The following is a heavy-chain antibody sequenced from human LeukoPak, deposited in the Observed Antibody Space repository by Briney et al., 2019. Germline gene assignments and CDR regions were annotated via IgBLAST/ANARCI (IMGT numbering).Heavy chain of an antibody. J-gene: IGHJ4*02. V-gene: IGHV4-59*05. Sequence: SETLSLTCTVSGVSISGYYWIWIRQSPRRGLEYIGSIFYREGFSYGGTTCYNPSLQSRITISVDTSKNAFSLRLSSVTAADTAVYYCARQISGNRDYWGQGTLVTVSA. D-gene: IGHD3-10*01. CDR1: GVSISGYY. CDR2: IFYREGFSYGGTT. CDR3: ARQISGNRDY.